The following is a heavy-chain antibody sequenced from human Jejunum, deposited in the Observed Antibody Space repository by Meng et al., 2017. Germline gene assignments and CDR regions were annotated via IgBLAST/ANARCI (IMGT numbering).Heavy chain of an antibody. CDR3: ARQYCSSNTCYYDA. J-gene: IGHJ4*02. D-gene: IGHD2-2*01. CDR1: AFSFSDYW. Sequence: GESLKISCEASAFSFSDYWMHWVRQAPGEGLVWVSRINTDGSSTTYADSVKGRFTISRDNAKNTLYLQMNSLRAEDTAVYFCARQYCSSNTCYYDAWGQGTLVTVSS. V-gene: IGHV3-74*01. CDR2: INTDGSST.